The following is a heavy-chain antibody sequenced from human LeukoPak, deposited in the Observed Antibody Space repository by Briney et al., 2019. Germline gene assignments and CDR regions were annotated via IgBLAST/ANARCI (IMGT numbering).Heavy chain of an antibody. V-gene: IGHV3-21*04. D-gene: IGHD1-26*01. Sequence: GGSLRLSCAASRFTFNNHAMTWVRQAPGKGLEWVSSISYTGTYIYYADSVKGRFTISRDNAQNSLYLQMNSLRAEDTAIYYCVRDRGTYRPIDYWGQGTLVTVSS. CDR2: ISYTGTYI. J-gene: IGHJ4*02. CDR3: VRDRGTYRPIDY. CDR1: RFTFNNHA.